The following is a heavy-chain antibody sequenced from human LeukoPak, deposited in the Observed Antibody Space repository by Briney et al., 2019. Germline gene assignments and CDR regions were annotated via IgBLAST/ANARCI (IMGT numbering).Heavy chain of an antibody. CDR3: ARVRNYYDSSGPKRGAFDI. CDR2: INWNGGST. CDR1: GFTFDDYG. V-gene: IGHV3-20*04. D-gene: IGHD3-22*01. J-gene: IGHJ3*02. Sequence: GGSLRLSCAASGFTFDDYGMSWLRQAPGKGLEWVSGINWNGGSTGYADSVKGRFTISRDNAKNSLYLQMNSLRAEDTALYYCARVRNYYDSSGPKRGAFDIWGQGTMVTVSS.